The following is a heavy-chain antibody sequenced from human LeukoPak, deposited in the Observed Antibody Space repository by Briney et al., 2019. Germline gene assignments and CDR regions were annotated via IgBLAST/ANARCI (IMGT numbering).Heavy chain of an antibody. V-gene: IGHV4-4*09. J-gene: IGHJ4*02. Sequence: PSETLSLTRAVSPASTRNYYWSSIRQAPGKGLEWIGHISTSGSTNYNPSLKSRVSISLDTSKHRFSLNLNFVTAADTAVYYCASPRSGYRYTFDYWGQGALVTVSS. D-gene: IGHD3-22*01. CDR3: ASPRSGYRYTFDY. CDR1: PASTRNYY. CDR2: ISTSGST.